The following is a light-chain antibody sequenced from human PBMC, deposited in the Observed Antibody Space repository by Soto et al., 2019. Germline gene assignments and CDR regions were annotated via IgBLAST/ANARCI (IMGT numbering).Light chain of an antibody. CDR3: ETWDSNTHV. Sequence: QSVLTQSSSASASLGSSVKLTCTLRSWHSSYSIAWHQQQPGKAPRYLMKLEGSGSYNKGSGVPDRFSGSSSGADRYLNSSNLQFEDEADYYCETWDSNTHVFGGGTKLTVL. CDR2: LEGSGSY. CDR1: SWHSSYS. V-gene: IGLV4-60*02. J-gene: IGLJ3*02.